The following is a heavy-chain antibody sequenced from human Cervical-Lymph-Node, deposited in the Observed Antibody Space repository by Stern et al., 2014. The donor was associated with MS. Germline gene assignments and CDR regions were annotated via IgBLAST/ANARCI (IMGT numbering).Heavy chain of an antibody. CDR2: RRYDGSNP. CDR3: ARAYSSSHYYFDY. Sequence: VQLVQSGAGVVQPGRSLRLSCEASGFSFSRYAMHWVRQAPGKGLEWVAVRRYDGSNPYYADSVTGRFTISRDNFKNTLYLQMNSLRAEDTAVYYCARAYSSSHYYFDYWGQGTLVTVSS. J-gene: IGHJ4*02. CDR1: GFSFSRYA. V-gene: IGHV3-33*01. D-gene: IGHD6-13*01.